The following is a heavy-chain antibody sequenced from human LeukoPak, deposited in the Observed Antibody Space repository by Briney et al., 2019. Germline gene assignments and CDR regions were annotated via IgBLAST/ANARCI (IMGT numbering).Heavy chain of an antibody. CDR1: GGSISSYY. CDR2: IYYSGST. J-gene: IGHJ5*02. Sequence: PSETPSLTCTVSGGSISSYYWSWIRQPPGKGLEWIGYIYYSGSTNYNPSLKSRVTISVDTSKNQFSLKLSSVTAADTAVYYCARIYCSGGSCYSDGHWFDPWGQGTLVTVSS. V-gene: IGHV4-59*01. D-gene: IGHD2-15*01. CDR3: ARIYCSGGSCYSDGHWFDP.